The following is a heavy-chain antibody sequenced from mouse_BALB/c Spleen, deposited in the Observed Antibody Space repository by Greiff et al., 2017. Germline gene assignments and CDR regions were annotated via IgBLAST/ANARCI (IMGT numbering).Heavy chain of an antibody. D-gene: IGHD1-2*01. CDR1: GYSITSDYA. J-gene: IGHJ2*01. Sequence: DVKLQESGPGLVKPSQSLSLTCTVTGYSITSDYAWNWIRQFPGNKLEWMGYISYSGSTSYNPSLKSRISITRDTSKNQFFLQLNSVTTEDTATYYCAREFITTATAYFDYWGQGTTLTVSS. CDR3: AREFITTATAYFDY. V-gene: IGHV3-2*02. CDR2: ISYSGST.